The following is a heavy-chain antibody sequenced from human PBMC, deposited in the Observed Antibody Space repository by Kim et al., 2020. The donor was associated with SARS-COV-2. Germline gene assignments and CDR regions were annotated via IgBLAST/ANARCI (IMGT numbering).Heavy chain of an antibody. Sequence: GGSLRLSCAASGFTFMYYAMSWVRQAPGKGLEWVSGISVNGGRTFYADSVKGRFTISRDNSENTLYLQMNSLRAEDTAVYFCAKGQFHDYGNDNWFESWGQGTLVTVSS. J-gene: IGHJ5*01. V-gene: IGHV3-23*01. CDR2: ISVNGGRT. D-gene: IGHD4-4*01. CDR3: AKGQFHDYGNDNWFES. CDR1: GFTFMYYA.